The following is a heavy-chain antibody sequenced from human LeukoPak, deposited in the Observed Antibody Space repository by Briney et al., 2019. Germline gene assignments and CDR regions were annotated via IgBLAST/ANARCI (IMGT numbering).Heavy chain of an antibody. CDR2: IIPIFGTA. V-gene: IGHV1-69*05. CDR3: ARDGPTNYGDYTEYFQH. J-gene: IGHJ1*01. CDR1: GGTFSSYA. D-gene: IGHD4-17*01. Sequence: GSSVKVSCKASGGTFSSYAISWVRQAPGQGLEWMGGIIPIFGTANYAQKLQGRVTMTTDTSTSTAYMELRSLRSDDTAVYYCARDGPTNYGDYTEYFQHWGQGTLVTVSS.